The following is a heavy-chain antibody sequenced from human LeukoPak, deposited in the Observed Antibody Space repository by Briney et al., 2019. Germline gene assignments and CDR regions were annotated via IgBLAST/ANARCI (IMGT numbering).Heavy chain of an antibody. Sequence: GASVKVSCKASGGTFSSYAISWVRQAPGQGLEWMGGIIPIFGTANYAQKFQGRVTITADESTSTAYVELSSLRSEDTAVYYCATSDEDIVVLPLYWGQGTLVTVSS. CDR3: ATSDEDIVVLPLY. D-gene: IGHD2-2*01. CDR2: IIPIFGTA. J-gene: IGHJ4*02. V-gene: IGHV1-69*13. CDR1: GGTFSSYA.